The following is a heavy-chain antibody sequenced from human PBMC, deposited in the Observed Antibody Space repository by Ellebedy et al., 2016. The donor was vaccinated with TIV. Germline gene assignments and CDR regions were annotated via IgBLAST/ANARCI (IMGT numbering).Heavy chain of an antibody. Sequence: AASVKVSCKASGYTFTNFDINWVRQASGQGLEWKGWMNPKSGDTVYSQKFQGRLTMTTNTPLTTAYMALTDLTSEDTAVYYCTTGGTKGEDNWGQGTLVIVSS. D-gene: IGHD3-10*01. J-gene: IGHJ4*02. V-gene: IGHV1-8*01. CDR1: GYTFTNFD. CDR3: TTGGTKGEDN. CDR2: MNPKSGDT.